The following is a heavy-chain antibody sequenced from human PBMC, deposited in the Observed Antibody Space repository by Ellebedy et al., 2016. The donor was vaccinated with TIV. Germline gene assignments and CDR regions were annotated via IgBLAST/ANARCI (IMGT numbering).Heavy chain of an antibody. CDR3: ARDRGPPTYNYYGMDV. CDR2: IKQDGSEN. CDR1: GFTFSDYN. Sequence: GESLKISXAASGFTFSDYNINWVRQAPGKGLEWVANIKQDGSENSFVDSVRGRFTMSRDNAKNSLYLQMNSLRAEDTAVYYCARDRGPPTYNYYGMDVWGQGTTVTVSS. V-gene: IGHV3-7*03. J-gene: IGHJ6*02.